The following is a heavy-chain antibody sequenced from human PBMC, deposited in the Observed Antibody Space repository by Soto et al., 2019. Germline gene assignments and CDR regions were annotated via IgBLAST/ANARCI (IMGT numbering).Heavy chain of an antibody. CDR3: ASGVVVVTTTYDY. D-gene: IGHD2-15*01. CDR1: GFTFSSYN. CDR2: ISSTSSTI. J-gene: IGHJ4*02. V-gene: IGHV3-48*01. Sequence: GGSLRLSCTASGFTFSSYNMNWVRQAPGKGLEWVSYISSTSSTIYYADSVKGRFTISRDNAKNSLYLQMNSLRAEDTAVYYCASGVVVVTTTYDYWGQGTLVTVSS.